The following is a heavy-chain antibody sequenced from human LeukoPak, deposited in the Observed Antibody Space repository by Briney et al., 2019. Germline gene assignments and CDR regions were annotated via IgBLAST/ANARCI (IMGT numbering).Heavy chain of an antibody. J-gene: IGHJ6*03. V-gene: IGHV1-69*06. CDR3: ARVGGTTIQYYYYYYMDV. CDR2: IIPIFGTA. Sequence: ASVKVSCKASGGTFSSYAISWVRQAPGQGLEWMGGIIPIFGTANYAQKFQGRVTITADKSTSTAYMELSSLRSENTAVYYCARVGGTTIQYYYYYYMDVWGKGTTVTVSS. D-gene: IGHD1-7*01. CDR1: GGTFSSYA.